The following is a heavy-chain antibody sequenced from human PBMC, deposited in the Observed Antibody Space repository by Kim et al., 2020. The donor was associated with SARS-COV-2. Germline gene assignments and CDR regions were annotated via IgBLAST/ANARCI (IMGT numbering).Heavy chain of an antibody. V-gene: IGHV4-34*01. CDR3: ARGLRGYSYGYGANYYYYGMDV. D-gene: IGHD5-18*01. CDR2: INHSGST. J-gene: IGHJ6*02. Sequence: SETLSLTCAVYGGSFSGYYWSWIRQPPGKGLEWIGEINHSGSTNYNPSLKSRVTISVDTSKNQFSLKLSSVTAADTAVYYCARGLRGYSYGYGANYYYYGMDVWGQGTTVTVSS. CDR1: GGSFSGYY.